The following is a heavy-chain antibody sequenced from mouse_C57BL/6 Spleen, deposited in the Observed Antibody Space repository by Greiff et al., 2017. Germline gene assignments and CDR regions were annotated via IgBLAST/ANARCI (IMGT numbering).Heavy chain of an antibody. CDR2: INPYNGGT. D-gene: IGHD1-1*01. Sequence: VQLQQSGPVLVKPGASVKMSCKASGYTFTDYYMNWVKQSHGKSLEWIGVINPYNGGTSYNQKFKGKATLTVDKSSSTAYMELNSLTSEDSAVYYCARRENYYPYYYAMDYWGQGTSVTVSS. V-gene: IGHV1-19*01. CDR1: GYTFTDYY. CDR3: ARRENYYPYYYAMDY. J-gene: IGHJ4*01.